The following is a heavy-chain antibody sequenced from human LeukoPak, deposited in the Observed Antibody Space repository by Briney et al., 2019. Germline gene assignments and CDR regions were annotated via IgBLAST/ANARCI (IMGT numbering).Heavy chain of an antibody. CDR3: ARGFTIFGVVNDAFDI. Sequence: PGGSLRPSCAASEFTFSSYWMHWVRQAPGKGLVWVSRINSDGSSTTNADSVKGRFTISRDNAKNTLYLQMNSLRAEDTAVYYCARGFTIFGVVNDAFDIWGQGTMVTVSS. V-gene: IGHV3-74*03. D-gene: IGHD3-3*01. J-gene: IGHJ3*02. CDR1: EFTFSSYW. CDR2: INSDGSST.